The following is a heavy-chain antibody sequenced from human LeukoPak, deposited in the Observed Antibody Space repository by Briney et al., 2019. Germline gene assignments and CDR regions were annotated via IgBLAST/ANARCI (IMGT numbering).Heavy chain of an antibody. V-gene: IGHV3-11*04. D-gene: IGHD7-27*01. CDR3: GRGHWGLDY. J-gene: IGHJ4*02. Sequence: GGSLRLSCAASGFTFSDSHMTWIRQAPGKGLEWVSFISNSGDTIYYADSVKGRFTTSRDNAMSSLYLQMNSLRAEDTAVYYCGRGHWGLDYWGQGSLVAVSS. CDR1: GFTFSDSH. CDR2: ISNSGDTI.